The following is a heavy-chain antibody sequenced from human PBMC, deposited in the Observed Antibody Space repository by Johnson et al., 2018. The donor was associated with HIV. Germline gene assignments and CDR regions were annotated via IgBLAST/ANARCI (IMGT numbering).Heavy chain of an antibody. Sequence: VQLVESGGGLVQPGGSLRLSCAASGFTISSNYMSWVRQVPGKGLEWVSVINSGGSTYYADFVKGRFIISRDNSKITLYIQMNSLRAEDTAVYYCARDALESPWGFDIWGQGTLVTVSS. D-gene: IGHD7-27*01. CDR1: GFTISSNY. CDR2: INSGGST. V-gene: IGHV3-66*01. J-gene: IGHJ3*02. CDR3: ARDALESPWGFDI.